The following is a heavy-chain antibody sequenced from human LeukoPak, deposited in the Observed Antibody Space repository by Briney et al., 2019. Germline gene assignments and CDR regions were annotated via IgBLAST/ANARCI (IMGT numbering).Heavy chain of an antibody. D-gene: IGHD1-1*01. CDR1: GFTFSSYG. CDR2: IPYDGINK. J-gene: IGHJ5*01. Sequence: GGSLRLSCAASGFTFSSYGMNWVRQAPGKGLEWVAFIPYDGINKYYADSVKGRFTISRDNSKNTLFLQMNSLRADDTAVYYCAKDTSNWFDSWGQGTLVTVSS. CDR3: AKDTSNWFDS. V-gene: IGHV3-30*02.